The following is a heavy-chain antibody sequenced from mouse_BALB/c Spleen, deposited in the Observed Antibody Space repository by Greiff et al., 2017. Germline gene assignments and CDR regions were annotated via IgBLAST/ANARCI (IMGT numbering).Heavy chain of an antibody. V-gene: IGHV5-17*02. J-gene: IGHJ2*01. CDR2: ISSGSSTI. CDR3: ARELRYYFDY. CDR1: GFTFSSFG. D-gene: IGHD1-1*01. Sequence: EVMLVESGGGLVQPGGSRKLSCAASGFTFSSFGMHWVRQAPEKGLEWVAYISSGSSTIYYADTVKGRFTISRDNPKNTLFLQMTSLRSEDTAMYYCARELRYYFDYWGQGTTLTVSS.